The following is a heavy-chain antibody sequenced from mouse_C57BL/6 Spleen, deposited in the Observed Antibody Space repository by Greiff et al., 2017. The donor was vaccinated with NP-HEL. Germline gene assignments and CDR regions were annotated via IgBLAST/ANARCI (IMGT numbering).Heavy chain of an antibody. CDR2: ICRGGST. CDR3: AKGDWDGGAMDY. Sequence: QVHVKQSGPGLVQPSQSLSITCTVSGFSLTSYGVHWVRQSPGKGLEWLGVICRGGSTDYNAAFMSRLSITKDNSKSQVFFKMNSLQADDTAIYYCAKGDWDGGAMDYWGQGTSVTVSS. CDR1: GFSLTSYG. D-gene: IGHD4-1*01. V-gene: IGHV2-5*01. J-gene: IGHJ4*01.